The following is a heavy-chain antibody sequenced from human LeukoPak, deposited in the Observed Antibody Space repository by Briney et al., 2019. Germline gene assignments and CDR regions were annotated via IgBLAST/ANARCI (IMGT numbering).Heavy chain of an antibody. CDR2: IRGGCACS. Sequence: GGSLRLPCTASGFTFSAFAMMWVRQAPGKWPEWIAAIRGGCACSFYAGSVMGRFTISKDNSRDMLFVEMNDLTAEDTAVYYCARDPNGDYVGAFDMWGQGTIVTVSS. CDR3: ARDPNGDYVGAFDM. V-gene: IGHV3-23*01. J-gene: IGHJ3*02. D-gene: IGHD4-17*01. CDR1: GFTFSAFA.